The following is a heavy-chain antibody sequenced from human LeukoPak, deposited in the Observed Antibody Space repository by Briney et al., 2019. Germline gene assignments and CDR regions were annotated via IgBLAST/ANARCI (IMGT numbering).Heavy chain of an antibody. Sequence: GESLKISCKGSGYSFTSYWIGWVRQMPGKGLEWMGIIYPDDSDTRYSPSFQGQVTISADKSISTAYLQWSSLKASDTAMYYCARSSVAGTDYYYYYGMDVWGQGTTVTVSS. V-gene: IGHV5-51*01. CDR2: IYPDDSDT. D-gene: IGHD6-19*01. J-gene: IGHJ6*02. CDR1: GYSFTSYW. CDR3: ARSSVAGTDYYYYYGMDV.